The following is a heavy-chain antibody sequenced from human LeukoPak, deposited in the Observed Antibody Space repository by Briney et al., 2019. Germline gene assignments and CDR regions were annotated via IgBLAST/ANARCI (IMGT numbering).Heavy chain of an antibody. Sequence: GGSLRLSCAASGFTFSSYAMHWVRQAPGQGLEWVAVISYDGSNKYYADSVKGRFTISRDNSKNTLYLQMNSLRAEDTAVYYCARGRVYCSSTRCPNFDYWGQGTLVTVSS. D-gene: IGHD2-2*01. V-gene: IGHV3-30*01. CDR2: ISYDGSNK. CDR3: ARGRVYCSSTRCPNFDY. CDR1: GFTFSSYA. J-gene: IGHJ4*02.